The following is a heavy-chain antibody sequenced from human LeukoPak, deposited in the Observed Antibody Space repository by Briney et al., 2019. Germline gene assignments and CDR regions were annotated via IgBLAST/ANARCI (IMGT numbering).Heavy chain of an antibody. CDR3: AREGMYYYDSSGLSTHFDY. CDR2: IKQDGSEK. CDR1: GLTFSSYW. Sequence: GGSLRLSCAASGLTFSSYWMNWVRQAPGKGLEWVANIKQDGSEKKYVDSVKGRFTISRDNAKNSLYLQMNSLRAEDTAVYYCAREGMYYYDSSGLSTHFDYWGQGTLVTVSS. J-gene: IGHJ4*02. V-gene: IGHV3-7*01. D-gene: IGHD3-22*01.